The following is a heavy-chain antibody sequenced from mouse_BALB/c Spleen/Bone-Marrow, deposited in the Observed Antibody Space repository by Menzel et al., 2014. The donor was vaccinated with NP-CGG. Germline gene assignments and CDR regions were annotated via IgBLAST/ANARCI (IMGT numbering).Heavy chain of an antibody. CDR3: ANYYYDSSLLAY. V-gene: IGHV14-3*02. J-gene: IGHJ3*01. Sequence: VQLQQSGAELVKPGASVKLSCTASGFNIKDTYMHWVKQRPEQGLEWIGRIDPANGNTKYDPKFQGKATITADTSSNTAYLQLSSLTSEDTAVYYCANYYYDSSLLAYWGQGTLVTVSA. CDR2: IDPANGNT. CDR1: GFNIKDTY. D-gene: IGHD1-1*01.